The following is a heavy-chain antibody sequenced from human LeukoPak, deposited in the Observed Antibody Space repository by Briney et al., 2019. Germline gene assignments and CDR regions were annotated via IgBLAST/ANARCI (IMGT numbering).Heavy chain of an antibody. V-gene: IGHV3-23*01. CDR1: GFTFGSYA. J-gene: IGHJ6*02. D-gene: IGHD2-15*01. CDR2: ISGSGGST. CDR3: AVVAATRGHYYYYYGMDV. Sequence: GGSLRLSCAASGFTFGSYAMSWVRQAPGKGLEWVSAISGSGGSTYYADSVKGRFTISRDNSKNTLYLQMNSLRAEDTAVYYCAVVAATRGHYYYYYGMDVWGQGTTVTVSS.